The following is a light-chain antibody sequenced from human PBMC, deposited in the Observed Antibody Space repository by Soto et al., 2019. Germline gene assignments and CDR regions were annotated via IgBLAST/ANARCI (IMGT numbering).Light chain of an antibody. CDR3: TSYTGAVTYV. CDR2: DVS. CDR1: SSDVGNFDF. V-gene: IGLV2-14*03. J-gene: IGLJ1*01. Sequence: QSALTQPASVSGSPGQSITISCTGTSSDVGNFDFVSWYQQQPGKAPKLMIYDVSNRPSGVSDRFSASKSGTTASLTISGLQAEDEADYYCTSYTGAVTYVCGTGTKLTVL.